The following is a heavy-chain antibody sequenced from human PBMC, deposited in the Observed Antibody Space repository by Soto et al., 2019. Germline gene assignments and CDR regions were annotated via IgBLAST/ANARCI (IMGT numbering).Heavy chain of an antibody. CDR1: GDPFTNYW. CDR3: ARGVDYDFWSGYYNYIDY. V-gene: IGHV5-51*01. Sequence: PGAFLRIPCRGSGDPFTNYWIGWVRQMTGKGLEWMGIIYPGDSDTKYNPSFQGQVTISADKSITTTYLQWSSLKASDTAVYYCARGVDYDFWSGYYNYIDYWGQGTLVTVSS. CDR2: IYPGDSDT. D-gene: IGHD3-3*01. J-gene: IGHJ4*02.